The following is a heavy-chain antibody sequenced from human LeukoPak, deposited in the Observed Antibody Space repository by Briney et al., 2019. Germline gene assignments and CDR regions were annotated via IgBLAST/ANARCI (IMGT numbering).Heavy chain of an antibody. Sequence: PSETLSLTCAVYGGSFSGYYWSWIRQPPGKGLEWIVEINHSVRTNYNPSRKSRVTISVDTSTNQSSQKLSSVTAADTAVYYCARAGHYYYYYYMDVWGKGTTVTVSS. V-gene: IGHV4-34*01. CDR3: ARAGHYYYYYYMDV. CDR1: GGSFSGYY. J-gene: IGHJ6*03. CDR2: INHSVRT.